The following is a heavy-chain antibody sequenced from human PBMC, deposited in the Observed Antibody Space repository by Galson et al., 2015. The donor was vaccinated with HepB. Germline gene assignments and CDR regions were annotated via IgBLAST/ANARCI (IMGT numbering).Heavy chain of an antibody. V-gene: IGHV3-23*01. CDR3: AQSLTAFEY. D-gene: IGHD1-20*01. Sequence: SLRLSCAASGFIFSNYVMNWVRQAPGKGLEWVSLIDGNGDRIHYADSVKGRFTISRDNSKDTLYLQMSSLRAEDTAVYYCAQSLTAFEYWGQGTLVTVSS. J-gene: IGHJ4*02. CDR1: GFIFSNYV. CDR2: IDGNGDRI.